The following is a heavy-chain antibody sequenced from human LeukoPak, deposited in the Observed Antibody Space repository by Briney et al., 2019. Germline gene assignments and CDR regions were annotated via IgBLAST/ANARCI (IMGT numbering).Heavy chain of an antibody. V-gene: IGHV3-7*01. CDR2: IKQDGSEK. Sequence: GGSLRLSCAGSGFTFNSYWMSWVRQAPGKGLEWVANIKQDGSEKDYLDSVKGRFTISRDNTKSSLYLQMNSLRAEDTAVYYCTSGRESGSVIHYYYYMDVWGKGTTVTVSS. CDR3: TSGRESGSVIHYYYYMDV. CDR1: GFTFNSYW. J-gene: IGHJ6*03. D-gene: IGHD1-26*01.